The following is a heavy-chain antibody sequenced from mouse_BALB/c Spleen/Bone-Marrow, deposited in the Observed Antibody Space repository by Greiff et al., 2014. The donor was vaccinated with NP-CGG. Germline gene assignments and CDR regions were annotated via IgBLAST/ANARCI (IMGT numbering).Heavy chain of an antibody. D-gene: IGHD1-1*01. Sequence: QVQLQQSGAELVRPESSVKISCKASGYAFSSYWMNWVKQRPGQGLEWIGQIYPGDGDTNYNGKFKGKATLTADKSSSTAYTQLSSLTSEDSAVYFCARWITTVVAPYVMDYWGQGTSVTVSS. V-gene: IGHV1-80*01. CDR3: ARWITTVVAPYVMDY. CDR1: GYAFSSYW. J-gene: IGHJ4*01. CDR2: IYPGDGDT.